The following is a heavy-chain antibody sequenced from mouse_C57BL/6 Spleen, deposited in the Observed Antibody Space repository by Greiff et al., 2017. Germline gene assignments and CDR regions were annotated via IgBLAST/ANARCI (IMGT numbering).Heavy chain of an antibody. Sequence: EVQLQQSGPELVKPGASVKISCKASGYSFTGYYMHWVKQSHGNILDWIGYIYPYNGVSSYNQKFKGKATLTVDKSSSTAYMELRSLTSEDSAVYYCARVGFTTVVADYAMDYWGQGTSVTVSS. D-gene: IGHD1-1*01. CDR1: GYSFTGYY. CDR3: ARVGFTTVVADYAMDY. V-gene: IGHV1-31*01. J-gene: IGHJ4*01. CDR2: IYPYNGVS.